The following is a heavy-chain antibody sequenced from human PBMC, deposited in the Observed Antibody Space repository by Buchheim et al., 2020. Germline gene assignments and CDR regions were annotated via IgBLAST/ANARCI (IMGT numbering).Heavy chain of an antibody. CDR2: IYYSGST. J-gene: IGHJ4*02. V-gene: IGHV4-30-4*01. CDR3: ARVNVYYVSSGNFDY. Sequence: QVQLQESGPGLVKPSQTLSLTCTVSGCSISSGDYYWSWIRQPPGKGLEWIGYIYYSGSTYYNPSLKRRVTISVDTSKNHFSLKLNSVTAADTAVYYCARVNVYYVSSGNFDYWGQGTL. CDR1: GCSISSGDYY. D-gene: IGHD3-22*01.